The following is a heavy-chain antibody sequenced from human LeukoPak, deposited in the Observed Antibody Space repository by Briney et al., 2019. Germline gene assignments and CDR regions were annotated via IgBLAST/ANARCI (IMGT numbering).Heavy chain of an antibody. D-gene: IGHD3-10*01. CDR2: INHSGST. Sequence: SETLSLTCAVYGGSFSGYYWSWIRQPPGKGLEWIGEINHSGSTNYNPSLKSRVTISVDTSKNQFSLKLSSVTAADTAVYYCASLERYGSGSYYNVGYWGQGTLVTVSS. V-gene: IGHV4-34*01. J-gene: IGHJ4*02. CDR1: GGSFSGYY. CDR3: ASLERYGSGSYYNVGY.